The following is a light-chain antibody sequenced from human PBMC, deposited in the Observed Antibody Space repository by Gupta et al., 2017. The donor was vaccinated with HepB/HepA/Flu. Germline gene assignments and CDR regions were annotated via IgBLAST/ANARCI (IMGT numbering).Light chain of an antibody. V-gene: IGKV3-15*01. CDR2: VAS. CDR1: QNVRRN. J-gene: IGKJ4*01. CDR3: QQYNDWPHS. Sequence: EIVLTQSPGTLSLSPGERATLSCRASQNVRRNLAWYQQKPGQPPRLLMYVASTRASTVPARFSGNGSGTDFTRTISSLKSADFGVYFCQQYNDWPHSFGGGTKLEIK.